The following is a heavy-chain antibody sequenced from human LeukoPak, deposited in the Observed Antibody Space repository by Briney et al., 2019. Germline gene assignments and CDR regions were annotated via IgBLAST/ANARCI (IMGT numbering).Heavy chain of an antibody. CDR2: ISDRTGRT. V-gene: IGHV3-23*01. CDR3: ARDPQWELPPSPGYYFDY. CDR1: GFTFSSFA. J-gene: IGHJ4*02. Sequence: PGGSLRLSCAASGFTFSSFAMNWVRQAPGKGLEWVSSISDRTGRTYYADSVKGRFIISRDNAKDTLFLQMNSLRAEDTAVYYCARDPQWELPPSPGYYFDYWGQGTLVTVSS. D-gene: IGHD1-26*01.